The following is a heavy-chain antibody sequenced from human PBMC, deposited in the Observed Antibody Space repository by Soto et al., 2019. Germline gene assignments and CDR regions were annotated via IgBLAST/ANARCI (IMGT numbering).Heavy chain of an antibody. CDR3: ARDGIAAAVSGYYYYGMDV. CDR2: IIPIFGTA. J-gene: IGHJ6*02. Sequence: SVKVSCKASGGTFSSYAISWVRQAPGQGLEWMGGIIPIFGTANYAQKFQGRVTITADESTSTAYMELSSLRSEDTAVYYCARDGIAAAVSGYYYYGMDVWGQGTTVTVYS. D-gene: IGHD6-13*01. CDR1: GGTFSSYA. V-gene: IGHV1-69*13.